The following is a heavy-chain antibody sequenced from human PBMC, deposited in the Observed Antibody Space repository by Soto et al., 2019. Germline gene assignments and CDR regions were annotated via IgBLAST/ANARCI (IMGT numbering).Heavy chain of an antibody. Sequence: GGSPRLSCAASGFTFSSYAMSWVRQAPGKGLEWVSAISGSGSTFYADSVKGRFTISRDNSKNTLYLQMNSLRAEDTAVYYCAKEKDYDYVWGSYRYTSDYWGQGTLVTVSS. D-gene: IGHD3-16*02. CDR1: GFTFSSYA. J-gene: IGHJ4*02. CDR2: ISGSGST. V-gene: IGHV3-23*01. CDR3: AKEKDYDYVWGSYRYTSDY.